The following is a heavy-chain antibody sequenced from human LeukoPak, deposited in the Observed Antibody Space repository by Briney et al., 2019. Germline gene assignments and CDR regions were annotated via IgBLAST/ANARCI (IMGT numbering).Heavy chain of an antibody. V-gene: IGHV4-34*01. CDR2: INHSGST. J-gene: IGHJ4*02. CDR1: GGSFSGYY. Sequence: SETLSLTCAVYGGSFSGYYWSWIRQPPGKGLEWLGEINHSGSTNYNPSLKSRVTISVDTSKNQFSLKLSSVTAADTAVYYCARGLRAVGGTGSDYWGQGTLVTVSS. D-gene: IGHD6-19*01. CDR3: ARGLRAVGGTGSDY.